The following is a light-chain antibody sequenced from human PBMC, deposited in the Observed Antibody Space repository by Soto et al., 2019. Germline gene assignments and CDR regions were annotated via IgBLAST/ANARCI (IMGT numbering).Light chain of an antibody. Sequence: EIVMTQSPGTLSLSTGEGATLSCRASQSVDSNLAWYQQKPGQAPRLLFYGASTRPTGIPDRFSGSGSGTEFTLTISSLQSEDFEVYFCQQYDSWPLTFGGGTKVDIK. CDR3: QQYDSWPLT. CDR2: GAS. V-gene: IGKV3D-15*01. CDR1: QSVDSN. J-gene: IGKJ4*01.